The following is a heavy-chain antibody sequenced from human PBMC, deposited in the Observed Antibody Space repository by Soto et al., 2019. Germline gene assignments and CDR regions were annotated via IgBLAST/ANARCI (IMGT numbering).Heavy chain of an antibody. J-gene: IGHJ3*01. V-gene: IGHV3-74*01. CDR3: ARSPGGYYID. CDR2: INTDGSST. Sequence: EVQLVESGGGLVQPGGSLRLSCADSGFSFSSYWMHWVRQGPGKGLVWVSRINTDGSSTNYADSVKGRFTISRDNAKNTLYLQMNSLRAEDTAVYYCARSPGGYYIDWGQGTMVTV. CDR1: GFSFSSYW. D-gene: IGHD3-9*01.